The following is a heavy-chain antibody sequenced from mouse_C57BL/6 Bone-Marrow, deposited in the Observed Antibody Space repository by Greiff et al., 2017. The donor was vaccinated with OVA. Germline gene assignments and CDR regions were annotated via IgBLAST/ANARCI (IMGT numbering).Heavy chain of an antibody. D-gene: IGHD1-1*01. CDR1: GYTFTSYW. V-gene: IGHV1-64*01. Sequence: QVQLQQSGAELVKPGASVKLSCKASGYTFTSYWMHWVKQRPRQGLEWIGMIHPNSGSTNYNEKFKSKATLTVDKSSSTAYMQLSSLTSEDSAVYYCASFYYGSSPEVWGTGTTVTVSS. CDR2: IHPNSGST. J-gene: IGHJ1*03. CDR3: ASFYYGSSPEV.